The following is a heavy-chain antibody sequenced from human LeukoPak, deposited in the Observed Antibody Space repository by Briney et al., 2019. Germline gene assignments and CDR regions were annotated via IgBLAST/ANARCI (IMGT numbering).Heavy chain of an antibody. V-gene: IGHV3-21*01. D-gene: IGHD2-15*01. CDR2: ISGSGSYI. CDR3: ARAGGGYCSGGSCYLTYFDY. Sequence: SGGSLRLSCAASGFSFSSYSMNWVRQAPGKRLEWVSSISGSGSYIYYADSVKGRFTISRDNAKNSLYLQMNSLRAEDTAVYYCARAGGGYCSGGSCYLTYFDYWGQGTLVTVSS. CDR1: GFSFSSYS. J-gene: IGHJ4*02.